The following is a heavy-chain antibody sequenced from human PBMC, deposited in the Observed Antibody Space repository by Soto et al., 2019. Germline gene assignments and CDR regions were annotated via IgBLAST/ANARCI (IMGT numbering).Heavy chain of an antibody. CDR1: GGSISSSSYY. D-gene: IGHD5-18*01. Sequence: SETLSLTCTVSGGSISSSSYYWGWIRQPPGKGLEWIGSIYYSGSTNYNPSLKSRVTISVDTSKNQFSLKLSSVTAADTAVYYCARGYSYGYSVNPYYFDYWGQGTLVTVSS. CDR2: IYYSGST. J-gene: IGHJ4*02. V-gene: IGHV4-39*07. CDR3: ARGYSYGYSVNPYYFDY.